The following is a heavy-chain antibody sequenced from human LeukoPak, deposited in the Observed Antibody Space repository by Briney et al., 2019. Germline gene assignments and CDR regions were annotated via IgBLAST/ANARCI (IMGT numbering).Heavy chain of an antibody. CDR2: IRYDGSNK. J-gene: IGHJ3*02. D-gene: IGHD6-13*01. Sequence: GGSLRLSCAASGFTFSSYGMHWVRQAPGKGLEWVAFIRYDGSNKYYADSVKGRFTISRDNSKNTLYLQMNSLRAEDTAVYYCARELHSSSWYVTDAFDIWGQGTMVTVSS. CDR3: ARELHSSSWYVTDAFDI. V-gene: IGHV3-30*02. CDR1: GFTFSSYG.